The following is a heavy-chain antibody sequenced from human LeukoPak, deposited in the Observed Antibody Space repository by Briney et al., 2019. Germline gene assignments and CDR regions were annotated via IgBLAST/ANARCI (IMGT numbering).Heavy chain of an antibody. CDR3: ARVGGGDYYYYYYMDV. J-gene: IGHJ6*03. CDR2: ISWNSGSI. CDR1: GFTFDDYA. Sequence: PGGSLRLSCAASGFTFDDYAMHWVRQGPGKGLEWVSGISWNSGSIGYADSVKGRFTISRDNAKNSLYLQMNSLRAEDTAVYYCARVGGGDYYYYYYMDVWGKGTTVTVSS. D-gene: IGHD3-16*01. V-gene: IGHV3-9*01.